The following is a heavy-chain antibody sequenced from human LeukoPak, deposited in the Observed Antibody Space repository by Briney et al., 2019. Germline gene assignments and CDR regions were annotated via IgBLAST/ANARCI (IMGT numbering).Heavy chain of an antibody. CDR1: GFTFSTYW. D-gene: IGHD3-16*01. Sequence: QPGXSLLLSCAASGFTFSTYWMQWVRQARGKGGVWVSHITSDGSSTTYADSVRGRFTTSRDNAKNTLYLQMNSLRVEDTAMYYCVRDNYGVDYWGQGTLVTVSS. CDR2: ITSDGSST. V-gene: IGHV3-74*03. J-gene: IGHJ4*02. CDR3: VRDNYGVDY.